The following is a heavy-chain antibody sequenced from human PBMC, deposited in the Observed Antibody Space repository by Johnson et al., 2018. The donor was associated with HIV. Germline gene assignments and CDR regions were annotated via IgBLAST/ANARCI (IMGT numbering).Heavy chain of an antibody. CDR2: IYSGGST. J-gene: IGHJ3*02. V-gene: IGHV3-66*01. CDR1: QFIFSNYY. CDR3: AKEGSSGWYFGDAFDI. D-gene: IGHD6-19*01. Sequence: VQLVESGGGLAKPAWSPRLSCAASQFIFSNYYMSWVRQAPGKGLEWVSVIYSGGSTYYADSVKGRFTISRDNSKNTLYLQMNSLRAEDTAVYYCAKEGSSGWYFGDAFDIWGQGTMVTVSS.